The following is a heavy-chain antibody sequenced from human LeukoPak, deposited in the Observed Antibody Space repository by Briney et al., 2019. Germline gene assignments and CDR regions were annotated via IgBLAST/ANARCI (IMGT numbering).Heavy chain of an antibody. CDR3: ASSRYSSGWFDY. D-gene: IGHD6-19*01. Sequence: SETLSLTCTVSGGSISSYYWSWIRQPPGKGLEWIGYIYYSGSTNYNPSLKSRVTISVDTSKNQFSLKLSSVTAADTAVYYCASSRYSSGWFDYWGQGTLLTVSS. J-gene: IGHJ4*02. CDR2: IYYSGST. CDR1: GGSISSYY. V-gene: IGHV4-59*01.